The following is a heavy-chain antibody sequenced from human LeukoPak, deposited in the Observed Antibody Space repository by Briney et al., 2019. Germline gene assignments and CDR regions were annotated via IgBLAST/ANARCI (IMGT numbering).Heavy chain of an antibody. D-gene: IGHD3-16*02. CDR2: IILFFGRP. CDR3: ARGVVHGDYYYMDV. CDR1: GYTLSTHA. Sequence: SVKVSCKASGYTLSTHAITWVRQAPGQGLEWMGGIILFFGRPNYAQKFQGRVTITADESASTAYMELSDLTSDDTAIYYCARGVVHGDYYYMDVWGKGTTVTVSS. V-gene: IGHV1-69*13. J-gene: IGHJ6*03.